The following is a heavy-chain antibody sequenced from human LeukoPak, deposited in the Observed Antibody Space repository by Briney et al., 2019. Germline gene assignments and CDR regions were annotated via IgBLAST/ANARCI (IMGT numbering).Heavy chain of an antibody. V-gene: IGHV3-7*01. D-gene: IGHD2-21*01. CDR3: ARDPMRGGDLDY. CDR1: GFTFSSHW. Sequence: GGSLRLSCAASGFTFSSHWMSWVRQAPGKGLEWVANIKEDGSDKHYADSVKGRFTISRDNAKNSLYLQMNSLRDEDTAVYFCARDPMRGGDLDYWGQGTLVTVSS. J-gene: IGHJ4*02. CDR2: IKEDGSDK.